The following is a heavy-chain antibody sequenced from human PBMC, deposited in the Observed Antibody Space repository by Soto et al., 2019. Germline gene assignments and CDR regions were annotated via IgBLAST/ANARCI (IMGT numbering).Heavy chain of an antibody. V-gene: IGHV4-39*01. CDR1: GGSISSSSYY. CDR3: ARHTPAISISDH. D-gene: IGHD2-15*01. CDR2: IYYSGST. J-gene: IGHJ4*02. Sequence: QLQLQESGPGLVKPSETLSLTCTVSGGSISSSSYYWGWIRQPPGKGLEWIGSIYYSGSTYYNPSLKSPFTISVDTSKTQFSRKLSSVTAADTAVYYCARHTPAISISDHWGQGTLVTVSS.